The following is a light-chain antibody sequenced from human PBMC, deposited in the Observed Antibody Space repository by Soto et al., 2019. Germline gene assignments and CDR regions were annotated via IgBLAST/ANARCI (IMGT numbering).Light chain of an antibody. V-gene: IGKV1-5*03. CDR1: ESISDW. CDR2: KAS. CDR3: QHYNSYSEA. J-gene: IGKJ1*01. Sequence: DIQMTQSPSTLSASVGDRVTITCRASESISDWLAWYQQKPGKAPNLLIQKASTLKSGVPSRFSGGGSGTEFTLTISSLQPDDFATYYCQHYNSYSEAFGQGTKVDIK.